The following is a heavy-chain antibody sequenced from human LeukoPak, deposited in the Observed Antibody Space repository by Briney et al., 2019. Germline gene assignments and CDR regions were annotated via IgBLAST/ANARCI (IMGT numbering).Heavy chain of an antibody. D-gene: IGHD3-10*01. CDR2: FDPEDGET. Sequence: ASVKVSCKASGYTFTGYYMHWVRQAPGKGLEWMGGFDPEDGETIYAQKFQGRVTMTEDTSTDTAYMELSSLRSEDTAVYYCATDPAGSITMVRGVIILRKPTEYFQHWGQGTLVTVSS. CDR3: ATDPAGSITMVRGVIILRKPTEYFQH. CDR1: GYTFTGYY. V-gene: IGHV1-24*01. J-gene: IGHJ1*01.